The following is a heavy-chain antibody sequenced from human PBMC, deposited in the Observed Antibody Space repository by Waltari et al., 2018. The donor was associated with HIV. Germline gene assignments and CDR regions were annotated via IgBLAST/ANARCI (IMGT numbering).Heavy chain of an antibody. CDR3: ARGEGSSSSDY. Sequence: QVQLQESGPGLVKPSETLSLTCTVSGGSISSSYWSWIRQPPGKGLEWIGYIYYSGSTNYNPSLKSRVTISVDTSKNQFSLKLSSVTAADTAVYYCARGEGSSSSDYWGQGTLVTVSS. J-gene: IGHJ4*02. D-gene: IGHD6-13*01. V-gene: IGHV4-59*01. CDR1: GGSISSSY. CDR2: IYYSGST.